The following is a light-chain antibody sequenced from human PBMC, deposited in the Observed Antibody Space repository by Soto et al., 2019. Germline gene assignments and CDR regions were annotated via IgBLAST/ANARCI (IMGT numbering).Light chain of an antibody. CDR1: QSVSSY. V-gene: IGKV3-11*01. CDR2: DAS. J-gene: IGKJ1*01. CDR3: QQRSNWWT. Sequence: EIVLTQSPATLSLSPGERATLSCRASQSVSSYLAWYQQKPGQAPRLLIYDASNRATGIPARFSGSGSGTDFTLTFSSLEPEDFAVYYCQQRSNWWTFGQGTKVDIK.